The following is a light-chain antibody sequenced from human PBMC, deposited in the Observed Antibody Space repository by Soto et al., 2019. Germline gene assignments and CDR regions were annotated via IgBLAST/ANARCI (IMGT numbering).Light chain of an antibody. Sequence: ETVSTQSPGTLSLSPGESATLSCRASQSVSSSYSAWYQQKPGQAPRLLIYGASSRATGIPDRFSGSGSGTDFTLTISRLEAEDFGVYYCQQYGSSPLTFGGGTKVDIK. V-gene: IGKV3-20*01. CDR3: QQYGSSPLT. CDR1: QSVSSSY. J-gene: IGKJ4*01. CDR2: GAS.